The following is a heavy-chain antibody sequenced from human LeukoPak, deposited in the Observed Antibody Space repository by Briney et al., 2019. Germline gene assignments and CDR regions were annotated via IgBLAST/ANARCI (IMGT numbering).Heavy chain of an antibody. CDR1: GFTFSSYW. V-gene: IGHV3-7*01. CDR3: AREWDYDSSGYYPFF. CDR2: VRQDENEK. D-gene: IGHD3-22*01. J-gene: IGHJ4*02. Sequence: PGGSLRLSCAASGFTFSSYWMSWVRQAPGKGLEWVANVRQDENEKHYADSVKGRFTISRDNAKNSLYLQMNSLRAEDTAVYYCAREWDYDSSGYYPFFWGQGTLVTVSS.